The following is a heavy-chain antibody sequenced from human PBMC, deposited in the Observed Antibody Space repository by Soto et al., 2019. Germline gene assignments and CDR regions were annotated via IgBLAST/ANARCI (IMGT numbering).Heavy chain of an antibody. J-gene: IGHJ4*02. CDR2: VSASGLNT. V-gene: IGHV3-23*01. D-gene: IGHD5-18*01. Sequence: EVQLLESGGKLVQPGESLTLSCAASGFTFSTYAMAWVRQAPGKGLEWVSGVSASGLNTDYADPVKGRFYISRDNSNNTVSLHMNSLRADDTALYYCANDRPRRTSGYVFDYWGQGTPVTVSS. CDR1: GFTFSTYA. CDR3: ANDRPRRTSGYVFDY.